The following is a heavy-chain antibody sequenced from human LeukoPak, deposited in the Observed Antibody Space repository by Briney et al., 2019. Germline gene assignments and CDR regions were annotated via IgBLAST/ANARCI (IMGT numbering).Heavy chain of an antibody. CDR1: GFTFSSYW. D-gene: IGHD3-16*01. V-gene: IGHV3-7*01. J-gene: IGHJ6*02. CDR3: ANHRWGYGMDV. Sequence: GGSLRLSCAASGFTFSSYWINWVRQAPGKGLEWVAKIKQDGGEKYYVDSVKGRFTISRDNAKNSLYLQMNSLRAEDTAVYYCANHRWGYGMDVWGQGTTVTVSS. CDR2: IKQDGGEK.